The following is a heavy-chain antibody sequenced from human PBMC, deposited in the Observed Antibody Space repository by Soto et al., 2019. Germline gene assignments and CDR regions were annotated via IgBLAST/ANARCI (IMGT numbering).Heavy chain of an antibody. J-gene: IGHJ4*02. D-gene: IGHD6-25*01. CDR3: AYQPYSSGGY. V-gene: IGHV4-34*01. CDR2: INHSGST. CDR1: GGSFSGYY. Sequence: PSETLSLTCAVYGGSFSGYYWSWIRQPPGKGLEWIGEINHSGSTNYNPSLKSRVTISVDTSKNQFSLKLSSVTAADTAVYYCAYQPYSSGGYWGQGTLVTVSS.